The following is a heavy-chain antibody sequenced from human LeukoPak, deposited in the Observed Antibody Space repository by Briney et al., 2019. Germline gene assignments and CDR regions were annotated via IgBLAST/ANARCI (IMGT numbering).Heavy chain of an antibody. CDR2: VDYSGRT. V-gene: IGHV4-39*01. J-gene: IGHJ4*02. CDR3: ARLDASSAHFSGSFPDY. Sequence: SETLSLTCTVSGGSITNSDYFWGWIRQPPGKGLEWIGNVDYSGRTHYNPSLMSRVTIFADNSKNQFSLKLRSVTAADTAVYYCARLDASSAHFSGSFPDYWGQGTLVTVSS. CDR1: GGSITNSDYF. D-gene: IGHD3-10*01.